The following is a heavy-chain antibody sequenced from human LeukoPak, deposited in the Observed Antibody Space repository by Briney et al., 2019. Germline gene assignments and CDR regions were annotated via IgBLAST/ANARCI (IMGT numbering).Heavy chain of an antibody. J-gene: IGHJ4*02. CDR1: GGSISGYY. CDR3: ASRVSYSGGFQY. CDR2: IYYTGST. D-gene: IGHD1-26*01. V-gene: IGHV4-59*01. Sequence: SETLSPTCTVSGGSISGYYWSWIRQPPGKGLDWLGYIYYTGSTNYNPSLKSRVTISVDTSKNHFSLRLSSVTAADTAVYYCASRVSYSGGFQYWGQGTLVTVSS.